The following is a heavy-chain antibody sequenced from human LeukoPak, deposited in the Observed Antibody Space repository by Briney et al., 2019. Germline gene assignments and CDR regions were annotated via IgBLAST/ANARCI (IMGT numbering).Heavy chain of an antibody. Sequence: PSETLSPTCTVSGGSISSYYWSWIRQPPGKGLEWIGYIYYSGSTNYNPSLKSRVTISVDTSKNQFSLKLSSVTAADTAVYYCARSSPPHTFDYWGQGTLVTVSS. D-gene: IGHD2-2*01. J-gene: IGHJ4*02. CDR3: ARSSPPHTFDY. CDR1: GGSISSYY. V-gene: IGHV4-59*01. CDR2: IYYSGST.